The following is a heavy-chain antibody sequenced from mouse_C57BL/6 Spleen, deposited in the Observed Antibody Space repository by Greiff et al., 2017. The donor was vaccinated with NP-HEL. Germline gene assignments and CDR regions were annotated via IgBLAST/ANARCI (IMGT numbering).Heavy chain of an antibody. J-gene: IGHJ4*01. CDR2: ISSGSSTT. Sequence: EVQVVESGGGLVKPGGSLKLSCAASGFTFSDYGMHWVRQAPEKGLEWVAYISSGSSTTYYADTVKGRFTISRDNAKHTLFLQMTSLRSEDTAMYYCARFYYGSSGMDYWGQGTSVTVSS. D-gene: IGHD1-1*01. CDR1: GFTFSDYG. CDR3: ARFYYGSSGMDY. V-gene: IGHV5-17*01.